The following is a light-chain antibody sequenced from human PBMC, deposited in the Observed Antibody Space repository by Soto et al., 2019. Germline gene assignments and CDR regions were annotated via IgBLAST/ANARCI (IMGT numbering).Light chain of an antibody. Sequence: DIQVTQSPSSLAVSVGDRVTITCQASRDISVYLNWYKQKPGKPPKLLFFDASNLQTGVPSRFSGSGSGTHSTFTNNNLQPEDVATYYCQQYDNLPPYTFGQGTKLELK. V-gene: IGKV1-33*01. CDR1: RDISVY. CDR3: QQYDNLPPYT. J-gene: IGKJ2*01. CDR2: DAS.